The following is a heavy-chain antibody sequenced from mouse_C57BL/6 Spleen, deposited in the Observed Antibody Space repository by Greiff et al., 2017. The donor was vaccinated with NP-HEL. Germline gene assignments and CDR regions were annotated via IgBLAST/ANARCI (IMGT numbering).Heavy chain of an antibody. CDR3: VSTAQAIAMDY. CDR2: IRSKSNNYAT. D-gene: IGHD3-2*02. V-gene: IGHV10-1*01. Sequence: EVQLVESGGGLVQPKGSLKLSCAASGFSFNTYAMNWVRQAPGKGLEWVARIRSKSNNYATYYADSVKDRFTISRDDSESMLYLQMNNLKTEDTARYYGVSTAQAIAMDYWGQGTSVTVSS. J-gene: IGHJ4*01. CDR1: GFSFNTYA.